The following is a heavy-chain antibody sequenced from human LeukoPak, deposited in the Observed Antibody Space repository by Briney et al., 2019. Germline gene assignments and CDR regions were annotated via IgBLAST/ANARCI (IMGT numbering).Heavy chain of an antibody. CDR3: ARSAYSTYFDF. J-gene: IGHJ4*02. CDR2: IYSSGST. V-gene: IGHV4-59*01. Sequence: PSETLSLTRTVSGGSISNYYWNWIRQPPGKGLEWIGYIYSSGSTNYNPSLKSRVTISVDTSKNQFSLKLTSVTAADTAVYYCARSAYSTYFDFWGRGTLVTVSS. D-gene: IGHD2-15*01. CDR1: GGSISNYY.